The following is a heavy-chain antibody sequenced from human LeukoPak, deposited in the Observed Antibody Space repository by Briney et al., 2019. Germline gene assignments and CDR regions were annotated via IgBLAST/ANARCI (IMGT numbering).Heavy chain of an antibody. CDR1: GFIFGSYA. J-gene: IGHJ4*02. V-gene: IGHV3-23*01. CDR2: DSGSGGST. D-gene: IGHD3-22*01. Sequence: GGSLRLSCAASGFIFGSYAMSWVRQAPGKGLEWVSGDSGSGGSTYYVDSVKGRFTISRDNSKSTLYLQMNSLRAEDTAVYYCAKMPAYYSDSSGYGPYYFHYWGQGTLVTVSS. CDR3: AKMPAYYSDSSGYGPYYFHY.